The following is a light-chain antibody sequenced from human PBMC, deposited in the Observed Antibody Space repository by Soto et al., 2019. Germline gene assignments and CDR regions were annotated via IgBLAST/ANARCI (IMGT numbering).Light chain of an antibody. V-gene: IGKV3-11*01. CDR2: DST. J-gene: IGKJ5*01. Sequence: FLTQSPATLSLSRWEIATLSCRASQSIHTSLAWYQQKSGEPPRLVIYDSTLRANGVPDRFGGSRSGTEFTLTINSLEPEDFAVYYCQQRNVWPPITFGQGTRLEI. CDR3: QQRNVWPPIT. CDR1: QSIHTS.